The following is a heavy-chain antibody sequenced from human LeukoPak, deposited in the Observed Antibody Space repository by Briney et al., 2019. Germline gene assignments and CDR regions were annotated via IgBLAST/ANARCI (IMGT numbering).Heavy chain of an antibody. CDR2: IWYDGSKR. J-gene: IGHJ4*02. Sequence: GGSLRLSCAASGFIFSSYGMHWARQAPGKGLEGVAVIWYDGSKRYYADSVKGRFTISRDNSKNTLYLQMNSLRVEDTAVYYCAREDCSGGSCYFEYWGQGTLVTVSS. V-gene: IGHV3-33*01. CDR1: GFIFSSYG. D-gene: IGHD2-15*01. CDR3: AREDCSGGSCYFEY.